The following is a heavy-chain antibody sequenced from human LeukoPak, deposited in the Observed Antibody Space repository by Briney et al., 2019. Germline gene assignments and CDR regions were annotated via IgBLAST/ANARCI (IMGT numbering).Heavy chain of an antibody. Sequence: PGGSLGLSCAASGLTFSSYGMHWVRQAPGKGLEWVAVISYDGSNKYYADSVKGRFTISRDNSKNTLYLQMNSLRAEDTAVYYCAKELRGYSYGLRNNWFDPWGQGTLVTVSS. D-gene: IGHD5-18*01. CDR1: GLTFSSYG. J-gene: IGHJ5*02. V-gene: IGHV3-30*18. CDR3: AKELRGYSYGLRNNWFDP. CDR2: ISYDGSNK.